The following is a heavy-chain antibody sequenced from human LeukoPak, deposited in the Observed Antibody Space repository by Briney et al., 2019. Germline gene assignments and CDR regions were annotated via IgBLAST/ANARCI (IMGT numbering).Heavy chain of an antibody. CDR2: INWNGGST. V-gene: IGHV3-20*04. D-gene: IGHD3-3*01. CDR3: ARGRNYDFWSGYYFDY. CDR1: GFTFDDYG. J-gene: IGHJ4*02. Sequence: GGSLRLSCAASGFTFDDYGMSWARQAPGKGLEWVSGINWNGGSTGYADSVKGRFTISRDNAKNSLYLQMNSLRAEDTALYYCARGRNYDFWSGYYFDYWGQGTLATVSS.